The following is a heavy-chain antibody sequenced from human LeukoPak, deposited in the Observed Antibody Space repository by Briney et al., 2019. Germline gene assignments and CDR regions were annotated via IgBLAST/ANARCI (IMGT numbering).Heavy chain of an antibody. CDR2: IRWNSGSI. J-gene: IGHJ4*02. D-gene: IGHD6-19*01. CDR1: GFIFNNYA. V-gene: IGHV3-9*01. Sequence: GGSLRLSCAGSGFIFNNYAMHWVRQPPGKGLEWVSGIRWNSGSIDYADSVKGRFTISRDNAKNSLYLRMNSLRVEDTAFYYCAKDNRRHYTSGPNPDSLHWGQGALVTVSS. CDR3: AKDNRRHYTSGPNPDSLH.